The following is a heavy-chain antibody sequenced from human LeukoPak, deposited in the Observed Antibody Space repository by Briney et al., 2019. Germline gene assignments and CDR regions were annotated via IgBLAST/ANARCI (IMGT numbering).Heavy chain of an antibody. D-gene: IGHD3-3*01. Sequence: GGSLRLSCAAYGFIFRNYWMNWVRQAPGKGLEWVANIKQDGSEQYYVGSVKGWFTISRDNSKNTPYLQMNSLRAEDTAVYYCAKVLGGEGLGFLVWTGYYYYRGVGGKGATVTVSS. CDR1: GFIFRNYW. CDR2: IKQDGSEQ. V-gene: IGHV3-7*03. J-gene: IGHJ6*03. CDR3: AKVLGGEGLGFLVWTGYYYYRGV.